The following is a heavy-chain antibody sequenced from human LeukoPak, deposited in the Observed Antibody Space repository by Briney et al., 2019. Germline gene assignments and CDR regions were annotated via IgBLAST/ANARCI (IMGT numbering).Heavy chain of an antibody. Sequence: GGSLRLSCAASGFTFRRFGMHWVRQAPGKGLEWEAVLSYDGSDKYYGGSVKGRFIISRDNSKNTLYLQMNSLRAEDTAIYFCAKSADEFGDYEEVGSLDYWGQGTLVTVSS. V-gene: IGHV3-30*18. CDR1: GFTFRRFG. CDR3: AKSADEFGDYEEVGSLDY. J-gene: IGHJ4*02. CDR2: LSYDGSDK. D-gene: IGHD4-17*01.